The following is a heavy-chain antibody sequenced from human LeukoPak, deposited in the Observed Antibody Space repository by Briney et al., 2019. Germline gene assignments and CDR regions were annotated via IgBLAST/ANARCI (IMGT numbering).Heavy chain of an antibody. D-gene: IGHD3-16*01. CDR2: IKLDVSET. CDR1: GFTLSSYW. V-gene: IGHV3-7*01. Sequence: GGSLRLSCAASGFTLSSYWMTWVRQAPGKGLEWVANIKLDVSETYYVDSVRGRFIISRDNAKNSLSLQMNSLRAEDTATYYCAKLLGESTIYDLWGQGTLVTVSS. CDR3: AKLLGESTIYDL. J-gene: IGHJ5*02.